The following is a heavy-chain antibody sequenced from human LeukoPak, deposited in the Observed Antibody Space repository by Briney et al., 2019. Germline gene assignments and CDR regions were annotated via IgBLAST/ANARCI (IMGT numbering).Heavy chain of an antibody. Sequence: SETLSLTCTVSGGSISSYYWSWIRQPPGKGLEWIGYIYYSGSTNYNPSLKSRVTISVDTSKNQFSLKLSSVTAADTAVYYCARQEDGAFDIWGQGTMATVSS. CDR2: IYYSGST. V-gene: IGHV4-59*08. J-gene: IGHJ3*02. CDR3: ARQEDGAFDI. D-gene: IGHD5-24*01. CDR1: GGSISSYY.